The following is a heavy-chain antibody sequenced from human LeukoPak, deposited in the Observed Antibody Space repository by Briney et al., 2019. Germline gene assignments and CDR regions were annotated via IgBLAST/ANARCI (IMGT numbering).Heavy chain of an antibody. J-gene: IGHJ4*02. CDR1: GGSISSSSYY. V-gene: IGHV4-61*01. CDR3: AREASWFSSSWYFDY. CDR2: IYYSGST. D-gene: IGHD6-13*01. Sequence: PSETLSLTCTVSGGSISSSSYYWSWIRQPPGKGLEWIGYIYYSGSTNYNPSLKSRFTISVDTSKNQFSLKLSSVTAADTAVYYCAREASWFSSSWYFDYWGQGTLVTVSS.